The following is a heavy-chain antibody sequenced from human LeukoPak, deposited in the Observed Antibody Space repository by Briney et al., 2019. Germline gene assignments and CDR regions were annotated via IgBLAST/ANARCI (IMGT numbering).Heavy chain of an antibody. CDR3: ARVSTMVRQDVDY. J-gene: IGHJ4*02. Sequence: GASVKVSCKASGYTFTSYDINWVRQATGQGLEWMGWMNPNSGNTGYAQKFQGRVTMTRNTSISTAYMELSSLRSEDTAVYYCARVSTMVRQDVDYWGQGTLVTVSS. CDR1: GYTFTSYD. V-gene: IGHV1-8*01. CDR2: MNPNSGNT. D-gene: IGHD3-10*01.